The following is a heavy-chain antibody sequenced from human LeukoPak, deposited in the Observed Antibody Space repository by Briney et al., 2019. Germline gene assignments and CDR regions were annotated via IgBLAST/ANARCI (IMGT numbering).Heavy chain of an antibody. CDR3: AKRAGRTYYYFYYINV. J-gene: IGHJ6*03. CDR2: ISSSGGTT. CDR1: GIVFSNTA. V-gene: IGHV3-23*01. Sequence: PGGSLRLSCAASGIVFSNTAMNWARQSPGKGLEWVSGISSSGGTTDYADSVKGRFTISRDNSKNTLYLQMNSLRADDTAVYYCAKRAGRTYYYFYYINVWGKGTTVTVSS. D-gene: IGHD1-14*01.